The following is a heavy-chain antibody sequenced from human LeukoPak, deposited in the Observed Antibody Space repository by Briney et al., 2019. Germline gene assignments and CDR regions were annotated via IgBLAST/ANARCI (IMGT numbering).Heavy chain of an antibody. CDR3: ARVKGFGELSHIDY. CDR1: GGSFNGYY. D-gene: IGHD3-10*01. CDR2: INHSGST. V-gene: IGHV4-34*01. Sequence: SETLSLTCAVYGGSFNGYYWSWIRQPPGKGLEWIGEINHSGSTNYNPSLKSRVTISVDTSKNQFSLKLSSVTAADTAVYHCARVKGFGELSHIDYWGQGTLVTVSS. J-gene: IGHJ4*02.